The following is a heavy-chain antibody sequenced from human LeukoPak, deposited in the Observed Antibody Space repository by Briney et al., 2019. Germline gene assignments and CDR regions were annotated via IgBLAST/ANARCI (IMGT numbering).Heavy chain of an antibody. D-gene: IGHD3-3*01. CDR2: ISGSGGST. CDR1: GFTFSSYA. V-gene: IGHV3-23*01. CDR3: ARWRFLEWLFPFGYYYYMDV. J-gene: IGHJ6*03. Sequence: GGSLRLSCAASGFTFSSYAMSWVRQAPGKGLEWVSAISGSGGSTYYADSVKGRFTISRDNSKNTLYLQMNSLRAEDTAVYYCARWRFLEWLFPFGYYYYMDVWGKGTTVTVSS.